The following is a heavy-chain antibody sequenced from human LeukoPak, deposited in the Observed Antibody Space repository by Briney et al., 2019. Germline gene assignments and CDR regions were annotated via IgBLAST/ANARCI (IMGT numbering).Heavy chain of an antibody. CDR1: GIAVTGNY. J-gene: IGHJ4*02. Sequence: GGSLRLSCAASGIAVTGNYMSWVRQPPGKVLEWVSFISINTDTFYADSVRGRFTISRDSSENTLFLQMNSLRDEDSAVYYCAIAQSWDELFDSWGQGTLVTVSS. CDR3: AIAQSWDELFDS. CDR2: ISINTDT. D-gene: IGHD1-26*01. V-gene: IGHV3-53*01.